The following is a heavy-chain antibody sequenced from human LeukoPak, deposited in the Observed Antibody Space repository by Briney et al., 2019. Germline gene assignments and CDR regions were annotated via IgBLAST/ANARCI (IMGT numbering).Heavy chain of an antibody. Sequence: ASVKVSCKASGYTFTGYYMHWVRQAPGQGLEWMGWINPNSGGTNYAQKFQGRVTMTRDTSISTAYMELSRLRSDDTAVYYCARESEGEMATILDYWGQGTLVTVSS. CDR3: ARESEGEMATILDY. CDR2: INPNSGGT. V-gene: IGHV1-2*02. J-gene: IGHJ4*02. D-gene: IGHD5-24*01. CDR1: GYTFTGYY.